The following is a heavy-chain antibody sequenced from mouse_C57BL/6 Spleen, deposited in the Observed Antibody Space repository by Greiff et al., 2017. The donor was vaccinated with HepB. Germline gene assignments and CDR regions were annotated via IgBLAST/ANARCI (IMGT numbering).Heavy chain of an antibody. CDR1: GYTFTSYW. D-gene: IGHD1-1*01. J-gene: IGHJ4*01. CDR2: INPSSGYT. CDR3: ASSFITTVVDYAMDY. Sequence: VHLVESGAELAKPGASVKLSCKASGYTFTSYWMHWVKRRPGQGLEWIGYINPSSGYTKYNQKFKDKATLTADKSSSTAYMQLSSLTYEDSAVYYCASSFITTVVDYAMDYWGQGTSVTVSS. V-gene: IGHV1-7*01.